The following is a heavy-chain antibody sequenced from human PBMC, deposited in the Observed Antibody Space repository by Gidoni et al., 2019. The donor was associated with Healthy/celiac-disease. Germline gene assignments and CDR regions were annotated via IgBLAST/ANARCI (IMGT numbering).Heavy chain of an antibody. Sequence: EVQLVESGGGSVQPGGSLRLACAASGFPFSSYAMSWVRQAPGKGLEWVSAISGSGGSTYYADSVKGGFTISRDNSKNTLYLQMNSLRAEDTAVYYCAKDHDYVWGSYRAFDYWGQGTLVTVSS. J-gene: IGHJ4*02. CDR3: AKDHDYVWGSYRAFDY. D-gene: IGHD3-16*02. CDR2: ISGSGGST. V-gene: IGHV3-23*04. CDR1: GFPFSSYA.